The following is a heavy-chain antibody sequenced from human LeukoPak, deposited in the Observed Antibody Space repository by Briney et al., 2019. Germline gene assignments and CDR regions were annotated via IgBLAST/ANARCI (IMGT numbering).Heavy chain of an antibody. Sequence: TSETLSLTCAVSGGSISSGGYSWSWIRQPPGKGLEWIGYIYHSGSTYYNPSLKSRVTISVDRSKNQFSLKLSSVTAADTAVYYCARVSWTTNWFDPWGQGTLVTVSS. D-gene: IGHD3/OR15-3a*01. CDR2: IYHSGST. V-gene: IGHV4-30-2*01. J-gene: IGHJ5*02. CDR1: GGSISSGGYS. CDR3: ARVSWTTNWFDP.